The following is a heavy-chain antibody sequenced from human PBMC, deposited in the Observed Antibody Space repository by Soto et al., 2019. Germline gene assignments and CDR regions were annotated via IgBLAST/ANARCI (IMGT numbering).Heavy chain of an antibody. D-gene: IGHD6-13*01. CDR1: GFIVSSNY. Sequence: EVQLVESGGDLVQPGGSLRLSCAASGFIVSSNYMSWVRQAPGKGLEWVSVIYSGGSTYYADSVEGRFTISRDNSDNTLYLQMSTLRAEDTAVYYCTRGSAAAGNYYFDSWGQGTLVTVSS. J-gene: IGHJ4*02. CDR3: TRGSAAAGNYYFDS. V-gene: IGHV3-66*01. CDR2: IYSGGST.